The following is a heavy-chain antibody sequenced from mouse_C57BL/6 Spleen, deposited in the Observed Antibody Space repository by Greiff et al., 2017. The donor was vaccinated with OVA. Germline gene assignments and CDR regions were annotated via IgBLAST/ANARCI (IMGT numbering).Heavy chain of an antibody. CDR1: GYSFTGYY. V-gene: IGHV1-42*01. D-gene: IGHD2-10*01. CDR2: INPSTGGT. J-gene: IGHJ2*01. Sequence: VQLKQSGPELVKPGASVKISCKASGYSFTGYYMNWVKQSPEQSLEWIGEINPSTGGTTYNQKFKAKATLTVDKSSSTSYMQLKSLTSEDSAVYYCAILLFDDWGQGTTLTVSS. CDR3: AILLFDD.